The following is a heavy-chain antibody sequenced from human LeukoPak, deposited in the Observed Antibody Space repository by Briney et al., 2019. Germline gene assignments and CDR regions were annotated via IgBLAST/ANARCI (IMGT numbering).Heavy chain of an antibody. CDR3: ARGRRFLEWLPDYFDY. D-gene: IGHD3-3*01. V-gene: IGHV4-59*01. CDR2: IYYSGST. Sequence: SETLSLTCTVSGGSISSYYWSWIRQPPGKGLEWIGYIYYSGSTNYNPSLKSRVTISVDTSKNQFSLKLSSVTAADTAVYYCARGRRFLEWLPDYFDYWGQGTLVTVSS. CDR1: GGSISSYY. J-gene: IGHJ4*02.